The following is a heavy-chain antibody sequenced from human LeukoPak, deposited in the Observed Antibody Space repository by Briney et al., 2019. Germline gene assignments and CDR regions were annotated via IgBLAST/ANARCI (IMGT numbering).Heavy chain of an antibody. CDR3: ATRDSRYVLFDY. D-gene: IGHD5-12*01. Sequence: GASVKVSCKASGYAFTGYYMHWVRQAPGQGLEWMGWINPNSGGTNYAQKFQGRVTMTRDTSISTAYTELSRLRSDDTAVYYCATRDSRYVLFDYWGQGTLVTVSS. J-gene: IGHJ4*02. V-gene: IGHV1-2*02. CDR1: GYAFTGYY. CDR2: INPNSGGT.